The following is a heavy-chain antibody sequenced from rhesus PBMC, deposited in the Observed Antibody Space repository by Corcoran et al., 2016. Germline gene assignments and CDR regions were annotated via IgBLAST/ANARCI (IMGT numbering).Heavy chain of an antibody. D-gene: IGHD3-3*01. CDR2: ISGRGGST. V-gene: IGHV4-173*01. CDR3: AREGYNIWTGLDY. Sequence: QVQLQESGPGLVKPSETLSLPCAVSGGSISSNYWSWIRQPPGKGLEWIGRISGRGGSTDYNPSLKIRVTISTDTSKNQFSLKLRSVTAADTAVYYCAREGYNIWTGLDYWGQGVLVTVSS. CDR1: GGSISSNY. J-gene: IGHJ4*01.